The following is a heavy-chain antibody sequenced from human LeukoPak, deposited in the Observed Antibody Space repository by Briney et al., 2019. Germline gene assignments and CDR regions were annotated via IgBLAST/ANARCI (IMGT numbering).Heavy chain of an antibody. V-gene: IGHV4-59*01. Sequence: SETLSLTCTVSGGSISSYYWSWIRQPPGKGLEWIGYMYYSGSTNYNPSLKSRVTISVDTSKNQFSLKLRSVTAVDTAVYFCARARHRAAVDHWGQGTLVTVSS. CDR2: MYYSGST. D-gene: IGHD6-25*01. CDR1: GGSISSYY. CDR3: ARARHRAAVDH. J-gene: IGHJ4*02.